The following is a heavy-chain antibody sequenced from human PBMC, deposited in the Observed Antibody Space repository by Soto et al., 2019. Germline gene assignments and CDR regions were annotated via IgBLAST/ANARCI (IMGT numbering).Heavy chain of an antibody. CDR2: IKQDGSEK. Sequence: LRLSCAASGFTFSIYWMSWVRQAPWKGLEWVANIKQDGSEKYYVDSVKGRFTISRDNAKNSLYLQMNSLRAEDTAVYYCARERGSSWYYYYYGKDVWGQGTTVTVSS. D-gene: IGHD6-13*01. CDR3: ARERGSSWYYYYYGKDV. CDR1: GFTFSIYW. J-gene: IGHJ6*02. V-gene: IGHV3-7*05.